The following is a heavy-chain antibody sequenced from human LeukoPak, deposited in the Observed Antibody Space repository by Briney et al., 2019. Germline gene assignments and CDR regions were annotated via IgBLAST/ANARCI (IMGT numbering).Heavy chain of an antibody. CDR2: INHSGST. Sequence: SATLSLTCAVYGGSFSGYYWSWIRQPPGKGLEWIGEINHSGSTNYNPSLKSRVTISVDTSKNQFSLKLSSVTAADTAVYYCARLPYPWGQGTMVTVSS. D-gene: IGHD1-26*01. CDR3: ARLPYP. J-gene: IGHJ3*01. CDR1: GGSFSGYY. V-gene: IGHV4-34*01.